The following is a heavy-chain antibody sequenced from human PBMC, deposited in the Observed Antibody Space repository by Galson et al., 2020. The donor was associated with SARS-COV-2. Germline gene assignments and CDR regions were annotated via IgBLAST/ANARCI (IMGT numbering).Heavy chain of an antibody. CDR2: ISHSGST. CDR1: GGSFSDYS. V-gene: IGHV4-34*01. CDR3: ARGGSRPIMAFDYYYFYMDG. Sequence: SETLSLICAVYGGSFSDYSWTWVRQPPGKGLEWIGEISHSGSTNYSPSLKSRVFMSVDTSKNQFSLKLRSVTAADTAVYYCARGGSRPIMAFDYYYFYMDGWGKGTTVTVSS. J-gene: IGHJ6*03. D-gene: IGHD3-10*01.